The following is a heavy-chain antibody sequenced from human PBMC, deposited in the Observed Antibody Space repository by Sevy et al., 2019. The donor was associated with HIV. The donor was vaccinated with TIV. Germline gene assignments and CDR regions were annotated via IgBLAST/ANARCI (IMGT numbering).Heavy chain of an antibody. Sequence: SETLSLTCTVSGDSISGYYWSWIRQPPGKGLEWIGYIYYSGRTNYNPSLKSRVTISEDRSKNQLSLNLTSVTAADTAVYYCARQFQEYYYGVDVWGQGTMVTVSS. J-gene: IGHJ6*02. D-gene: IGHD6-6*01. V-gene: IGHV4-59*01. CDR2: IYYSGRT. CDR1: GDSISGYY. CDR3: ARQFQEYYYGVDV.